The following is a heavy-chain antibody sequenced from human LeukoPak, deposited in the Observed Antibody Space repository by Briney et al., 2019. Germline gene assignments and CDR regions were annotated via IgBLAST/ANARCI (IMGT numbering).Heavy chain of an antibody. J-gene: IGHJ4*02. CDR2: ISYDGSNK. CDR1: GFTFSSYG. Sequence: AGGSLRLSCAASGFTFSSYGMHWVRQAPGKGLEWVAVISYDGSNKYYADSVKGRFTISRDNSKNTLYLQMNSLRAEDTAVYYCARGSIAAAGANDYWGQGTLVTVSS. D-gene: IGHD6-13*01. V-gene: IGHV3-30*19. CDR3: ARGSIAAAGANDY.